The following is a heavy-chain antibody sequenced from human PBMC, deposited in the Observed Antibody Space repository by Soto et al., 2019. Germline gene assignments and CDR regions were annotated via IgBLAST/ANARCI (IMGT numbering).Heavy chain of an antibody. CDR2: IKQDGSEK. V-gene: IGHV3-7*03. CDR1: GFTFSGYW. CDR3: ARGSICGGDCYSDYYYYGMDV. J-gene: IGHJ6*02. Sequence: GGSLRLSCAASGFTFSGYWMSWVRQAPGKGLEWVANIKQDGSEKYYVDSVKGRFTISRDNAKNSLYLQMNSLRAEDTAVYYCARGSICGGDCYSDYYYYGMDVWGQGTKVTVSS. D-gene: IGHD2-21*02.